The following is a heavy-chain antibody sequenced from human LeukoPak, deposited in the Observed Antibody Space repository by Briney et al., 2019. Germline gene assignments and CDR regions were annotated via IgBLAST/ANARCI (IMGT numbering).Heavy chain of an antibody. CDR3: ASSYCSGGHCYPQQKVYYFDF. CDR2: MNPNNGNT. J-gene: IGHJ4*02. CDR1: GYTFTNYD. V-gene: IGHV1-8*01. Sequence: ASVKVSCKASGYTFTNYDINWVRQATGQGVEWMGWMNPNNGNTGYAQKFQGRVTMTRNTSISTAYMELSSLRSEDTAVYYCASSYCSGGHCYPQQKVYYFDFWGQGTLVTVSS. D-gene: IGHD2-15*01.